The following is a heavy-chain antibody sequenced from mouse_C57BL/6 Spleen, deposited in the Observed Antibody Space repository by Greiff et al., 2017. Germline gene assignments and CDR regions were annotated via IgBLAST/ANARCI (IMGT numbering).Heavy chain of an antibody. V-gene: IGHV1-64*01. CDR3: SRVGSNYYFGD. Sequence: QVQLQQPGAELVKPGASVKLSCKASGYTFTSYWMHWVKQRPGQGLEWIGMIHPNSGSTNYNEKFKSKATLTVDKSSSTAYMQLSSLTSEDSAVYYCSRVGSNYYFGDWGQGTTLTVSS. CDR1: GYTFTSYW. J-gene: IGHJ2*01. CDR2: IHPNSGST. D-gene: IGHD2-5*01.